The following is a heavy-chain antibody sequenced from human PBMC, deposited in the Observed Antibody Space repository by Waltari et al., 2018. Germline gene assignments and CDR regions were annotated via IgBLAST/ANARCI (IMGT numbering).Heavy chain of an antibody. CDR3: ARENVEMATIYYYYYMDV. CDR1: GFTVSSNY. V-gene: IGHV3-53*02. J-gene: IGHJ6*03. D-gene: IGHD5-12*01. Sequence: EVQLVETGGGLIQPGGSLRLSCAASGFTVSSNYMSWVRPAPGKGLEWVSVIYSGGSTYYADSVKGRFTISRDNSKNTLYLQMNSLRAEDTAVYYCARENVEMATIYYYYYMDVWGKGTTVTVSS. CDR2: IYSGGST.